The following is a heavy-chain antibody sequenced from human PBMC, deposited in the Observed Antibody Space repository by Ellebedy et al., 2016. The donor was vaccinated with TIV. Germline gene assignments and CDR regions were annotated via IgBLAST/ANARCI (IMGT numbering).Heavy chain of an antibody. CDR3: ARQDSYGLSNWFDP. D-gene: IGHD5-18*01. CDR1: GFPFRTYE. J-gene: IGHJ5*02. CDR2: ISGYGRAT. Sequence: GESLKISCATSGFPFRTYEMNLVRQAPGKGLEWVSYISGYGRATFYADSVKGRFPISRDNAKHSLYLQMNSLRAEDTAVYYCARQDSYGLSNWFDPWGQGTLVTVSS. V-gene: IGHV3-48*03.